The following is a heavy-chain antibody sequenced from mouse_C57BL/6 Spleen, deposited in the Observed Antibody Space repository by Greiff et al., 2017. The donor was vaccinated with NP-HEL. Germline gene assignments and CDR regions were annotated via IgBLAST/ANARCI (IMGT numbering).Heavy chain of an antibody. CDR1: GYTFTSYW. V-gene: IGHV1-69*01. CDR2: IDPSDSYT. Sequence: VQLQQPGAELVMPGASVKLSCKASGYTFTSYWMHWVKQRPGQGLEWIGEIDPSDSYTNYNQKFKGKSTLTVDKSSSTAYMQLSSLTSEDSAVYYCARSPGRGMDDWGQGTSVTVSS. D-gene: IGHD3-3*01. CDR3: ARSPGRGMDD. J-gene: IGHJ4*01.